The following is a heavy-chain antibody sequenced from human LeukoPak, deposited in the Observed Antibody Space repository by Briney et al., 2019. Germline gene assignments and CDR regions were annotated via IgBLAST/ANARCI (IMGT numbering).Heavy chain of an antibody. CDR2: INPSGGST. Sequence: LEASVKVSCKASGYTFTRYYMHWVRQAPGQGLEWMGIINPSGGSTSYAQKFQGRVTMTRDTSTSTVYMELSSLRSEDTAVYYCARPHYGGNSEGAFGPWGQGTLVTVSS. D-gene: IGHD4-23*01. CDR3: ARPHYGGNSEGAFGP. V-gene: IGHV1-46*01. J-gene: IGHJ5*02. CDR1: GYTFTRYY.